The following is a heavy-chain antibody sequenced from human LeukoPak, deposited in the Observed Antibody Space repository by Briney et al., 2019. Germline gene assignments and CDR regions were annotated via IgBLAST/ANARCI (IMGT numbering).Heavy chain of an antibody. CDR3: AKAGWDHGDFDR. J-gene: IGHJ4*02. D-gene: IGHD3-9*01. V-gene: IGHV3-30*04. CDR2: ISYDGSGK. CDR1: GFVFSNHV. Sequence: QTGKSLRLSCVGAGFVFSNHVIHWVRQAPGQGLEWVSMISYDGSGKHYADSVGGRLTISRDNSKYTLSLQMNSLRVEDTAIYYCAKAGWDHGDFDRWGQGTLVTVSS.